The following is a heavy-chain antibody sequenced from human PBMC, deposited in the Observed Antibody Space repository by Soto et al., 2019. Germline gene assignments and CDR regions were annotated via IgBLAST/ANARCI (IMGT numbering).Heavy chain of an antibody. CDR3: AMEGVTARFDY. D-gene: IGHD6-6*01. CDR1: GFTFMNYA. Sequence: EVHLLESGGGLVQPGGSLRLSCAASGFTFMNYAMAWVRQAPGKGLEYVSAIGAGGDTFYADSVRGRFTISRDNSKRTLYLQMDSLRAEDTAVYSCAMEGVTARFDYWGQGTLGTVSS. CDR2: IGAGGDT. V-gene: IGHV3-23*01. J-gene: IGHJ4*02.